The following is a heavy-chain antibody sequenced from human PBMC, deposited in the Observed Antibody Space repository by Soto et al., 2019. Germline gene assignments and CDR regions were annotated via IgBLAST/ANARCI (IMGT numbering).Heavy chain of an antibody. Sequence: PSETLSLTCTVSGVSSTSFYWSWIRHSPGKGLEWIGYIFDNGDVKYNPSLMSRLTMSIDMSKNQFSLRLKSVTAADTAMYYCARGWGSKWYYFDSWGEGTLVTVSS. D-gene: IGHD3-16*01. CDR3: ARGWGSKWYYFDS. CDR2: IFDNGDV. J-gene: IGHJ4*02. V-gene: IGHV4-59*01. CDR1: GVSSTSFY.